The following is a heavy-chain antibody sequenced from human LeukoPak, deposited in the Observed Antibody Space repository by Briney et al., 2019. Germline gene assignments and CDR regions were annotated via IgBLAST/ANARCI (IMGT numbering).Heavy chain of an antibody. Sequence: GGSVKVSCKASGGTFSSYAISWVRQAPGQGLEWMGGITPIFGTANYAQKFQGRVTITTDESTSTAYMELSSLRSEDTAVYYCARDPEYSSSGGAHYFDYWGQGTLVTVSS. V-gene: IGHV1-69*05. CDR1: GGTFSSYA. CDR2: ITPIFGTA. D-gene: IGHD6-6*01. CDR3: ARDPEYSSSGGAHYFDY. J-gene: IGHJ4*02.